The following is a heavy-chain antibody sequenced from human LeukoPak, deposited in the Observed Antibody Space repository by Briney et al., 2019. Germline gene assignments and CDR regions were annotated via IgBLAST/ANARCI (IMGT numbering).Heavy chain of an antibody. V-gene: IGHV4-59*08. J-gene: IGHJ4*02. CDR3: ARAAVTAFRFDY. CDR2: IYYSGST. Sequence: SETLSLTCTVSGGSIRTHYWSWIRHPPGKGLEWIGYIYYSGSTNYNPSLKSRVTISVDTSKNQFSLKLSSVTAADTAVYYCARAAVTAFRFDYWGQGTLVTVSS. D-gene: IGHD2-15*01. CDR1: GGSIRTHY.